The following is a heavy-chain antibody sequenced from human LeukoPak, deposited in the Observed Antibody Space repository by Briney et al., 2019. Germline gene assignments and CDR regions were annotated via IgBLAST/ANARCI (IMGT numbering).Heavy chain of an antibody. D-gene: IGHD5-18*01. V-gene: IGHV3-30*18. CDR1: GFTFSSYG. J-gene: IGHJ5*02. CDR3: AKDSPVGGILNLFDP. Sequence: GGSLRLSCAASGFTFSSYGMHWVRQAPGKGLEWVAVISYDGSNKYYADSVKGRFTISRDNSKNTLYLQMNRLRAEDTAVYYCAKDSPVGGILNLFDPWGQGTLVTVSS. CDR2: ISYDGSNK.